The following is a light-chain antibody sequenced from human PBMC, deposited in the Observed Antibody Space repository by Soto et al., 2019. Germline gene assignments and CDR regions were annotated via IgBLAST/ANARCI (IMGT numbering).Light chain of an antibody. Sequence: QSALTQPASVSGSPGQSMTISCTGTSSDVGGYNYVSWYQQHPGKAPKLMIYDVSNRPSGVSNRFSGSKSGNTASLTISGLQADDEADYYCSSYTSSSLYVFGTWTKLTGL. CDR2: DVS. CDR1: SSDVGGYNY. J-gene: IGLJ1*01. CDR3: SSYTSSSLYV. V-gene: IGLV2-14*01.